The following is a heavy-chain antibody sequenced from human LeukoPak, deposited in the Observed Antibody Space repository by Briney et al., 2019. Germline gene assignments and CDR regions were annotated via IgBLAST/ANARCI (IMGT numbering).Heavy chain of an antibody. Sequence: GESLKISCKGSGYNFSKFWIGWVRQMPGKGLEWMGIIYPGDSDTRYSPSFQGQVTISADKSISTAYLQWSSLKASDTAMYYCARSRTTVEGGDYWGQGTLVTVSS. CDR2: IYPGDSDT. CDR1: GYNFSKFW. J-gene: IGHJ4*02. D-gene: IGHD4-11*01. CDR3: ARSRTTVEGGDY. V-gene: IGHV5-51*01.